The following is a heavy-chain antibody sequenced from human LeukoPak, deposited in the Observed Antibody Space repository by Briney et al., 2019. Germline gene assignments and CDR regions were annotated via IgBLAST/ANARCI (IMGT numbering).Heavy chain of an antibody. CDR3: ARSDVLYASQGEARYFNH. V-gene: IGHV1-2*02. Sequence: ASVKVSCKASGYTFTSYGISWVGQAPGQRLEWMGWVSPNNGGTNYAQKFQGRVTMTRDTSISTLYMDLNSLRSDDTAVYYCARSDVLYASQGEARYFNHWGQGTLVTVSS. CDR2: VSPNNGGT. CDR1: GYTFTSYG. J-gene: IGHJ4*02. D-gene: IGHD3-16*01.